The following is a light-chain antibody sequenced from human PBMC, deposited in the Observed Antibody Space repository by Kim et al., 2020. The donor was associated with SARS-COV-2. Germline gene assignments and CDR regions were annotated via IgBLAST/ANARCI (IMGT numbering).Light chain of an antibody. CDR3: QQYNTYAWT. J-gene: IGKJ1*01. V-gene: IGKV1-5*03. Sequence: DIQMTQSPSTLSASVGDRVTITCRASQSISGWLAWYQQKPRKAPKLLIYKASILETGVPSRFSGSSSGTEFTLTISSLQPDDFATYYCQQYNTYAWTFGQGTKVDIK. CDR1: QSISGW. CDR2: KAS.